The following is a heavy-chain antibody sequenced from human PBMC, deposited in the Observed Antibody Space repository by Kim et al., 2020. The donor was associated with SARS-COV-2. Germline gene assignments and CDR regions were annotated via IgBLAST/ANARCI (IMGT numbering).Heavy chain of an antibody. V-gene: IGHV3-72*01. D-gene: IGHD3-22*01. CDR2: SRNKANSYTT. CDR3: ARALPDSRGYYYFDY. CDR1: GFTFSDHY. J-gene: IGHJ4*01. Sequence: GGSLRLSCAASGFTFSDHYMDWVRQAPGKGLEWVGRSRNKANSYTTEYAASVKGIFILSRDDSKNSLSLQMNSLKTEDTAVYYCARALPDSRGYYYFDY.